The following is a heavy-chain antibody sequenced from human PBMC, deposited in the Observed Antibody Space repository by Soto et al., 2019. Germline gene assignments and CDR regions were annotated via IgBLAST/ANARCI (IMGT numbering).Heavy chain of an antibody. CDR3: ASGAGLRGAFDI. V-gene: IGHV6-1*01. CDR2: TSYRSKWYN. CDR1: GDSVSSNSAA. J-gene: IGHJ3*02. D-gene: IGHD3-16*01. Sequence: QVPLQQSGPGLVKPSQTLSLTCAISGDSVSSNSAAWNWIRPSPSRGLEWLGRTSYRSKWYNDYAVSVKSRITINPGASKNHFALQLSSVTPEDTAVYYCASGAGLRGAFDIWGQGTMVTFSS.